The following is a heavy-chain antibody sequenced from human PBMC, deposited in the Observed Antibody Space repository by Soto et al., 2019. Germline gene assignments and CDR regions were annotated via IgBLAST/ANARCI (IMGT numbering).Heavy chain of an antibody. V-gene: IGHV1-18*01. J-gene: IGHJ2*01. CDR3: ARYRDYCSGGTCHPESYFDY. Sequence: VQLVQSGAEVKEPGASVKVSCKASGYTFINFGITRVRQAPGQGLQWVGWISPAKGFTTYGEKFQGRVTMTADTATTTAYMDLRSLNSHDTSCYYFARYRDYCSGGTCHPESYFDYWGRGTLVTVSS. CDR1: GYTFINFG. CDR2: ISPAKGFT. D-gene: IGHD2-15*01.